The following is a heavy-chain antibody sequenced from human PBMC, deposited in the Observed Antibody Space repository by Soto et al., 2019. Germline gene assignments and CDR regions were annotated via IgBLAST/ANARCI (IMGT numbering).Heavy chain of an antibody. CDR2: ISYDGSNK. CDR1: VFTFSSYG. J-gene: IGHJ3*02. V-gene: IGHV3-30*18. Sequence: QVQLVESWGGVVQPGRSLRLSCAASVFTFSSYGMHWVRQAPGKGLEWVALISYDGSNKYYADSVKGRFTISRDNSKNTLYLQMNSLRTEDTAVYYCAKDLGHGGRGAFDIWGQGTMVTVSS. CDR3: AKDLGHGGRGAFDI. D-gene: IGHD7-27*01.